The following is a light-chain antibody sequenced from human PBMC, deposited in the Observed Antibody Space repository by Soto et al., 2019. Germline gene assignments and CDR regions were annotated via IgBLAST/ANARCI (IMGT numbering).Light chain of an antibody. CDR2: EVT. J-gene: IGLJ1*01. V-gene: IGLV2-14*01. Sequence: QSALTQPASVSGSPGQSITISCTGTSSDVGAYNFVSWYQHHPGRAPKLIIYEVTIRPSGVSNRFSGSKSGNTASLTISGLQAEYEYDYYCSSYTTTAADVSGSGTKVTVL. CDR3: SSYTTTAADV. CDR1: SSDVGAYNF.